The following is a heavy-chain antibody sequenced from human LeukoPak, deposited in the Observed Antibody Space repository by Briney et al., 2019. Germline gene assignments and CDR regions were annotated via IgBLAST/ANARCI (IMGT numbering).Heavy chain of an antibody. CDR3: ARGETMIVAFDY. V-gene: IGHV4-31*03. CDR2: IYYSGTT. J-gene: IGHJ4*02. Sequence: SQTLSLTCTVSGGSISSGGNFWSWIRQRPGKGLEWIGFIYYSGTTYSNPSLKSRVAISADTSKNEFSLKLNSLTAADTAVYYCARGETMIVAFDYWGQGTPVTVSS. CDR1: GGSISSGGNF. D-gene: IGHD3-22*01.